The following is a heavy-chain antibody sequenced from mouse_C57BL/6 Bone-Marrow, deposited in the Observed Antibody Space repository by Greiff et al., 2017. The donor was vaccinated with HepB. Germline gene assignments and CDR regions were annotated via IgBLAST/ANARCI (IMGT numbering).Heavy chain of an antibody. CDR2: ISYDGSN. J-gene: IGHJ2*01. V-gene: IGHV3-6*01. Sequence: VQLKESGPGLVKPSQSLSLTCSVTGYSITSGYYWNWIRQFPGNKLEWMGYISYDGSNNYNPSLKNRISITRDTSKNQFFLKLNSVTTEDTATYYCARGGLAYYSNPYYFDYWGQGTTLTVSS. CDR1: GYSITSGYY. CDR3: ARGGLAYYSNPYYFDY. D-gene: IGHD2-5*01.